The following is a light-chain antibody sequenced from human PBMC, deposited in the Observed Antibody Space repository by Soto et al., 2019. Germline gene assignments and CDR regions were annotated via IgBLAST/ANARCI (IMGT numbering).Light chain of an antibody. CDR1: SSDVGSYNL. J-gene: IGLJ2*01. V-gene: IGLV2-23*01. CDR3: CSYAGSSIYVV. Sequence: QSALTQPASVSGSPGQSITISCTGTSSDVGSYNLVSWYQQYPGKAPKLMIYEDSERPSGVSNRFSGSKSGNTASLTISGLQAEDEADYYCCSYAGSSIYVVFGGGTQLTVL. CDR2: EDS.